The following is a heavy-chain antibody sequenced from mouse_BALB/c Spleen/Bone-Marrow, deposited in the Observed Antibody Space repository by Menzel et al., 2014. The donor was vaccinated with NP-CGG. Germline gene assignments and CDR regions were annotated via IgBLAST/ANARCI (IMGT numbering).Heavy chain of an antibody. D-gene: IGHD3-1*01. J-gene: IGHJ3*01. CDR2: IWAGGST. V-gene: IGHV2-9*02. CDR1: GFSLTSYG. Sequence: VKLMESGPGLVAPSQSLSITCTVSGFSLTSYGVHWVRQPPGKGLEWLGVIWAGGSTNYNSALMSRLSISKDNSKSQVFLKMNSLQTDDTAIYYCARDRGPPYWGQGTLVTVSA. CDR3: ARDRGPPY.